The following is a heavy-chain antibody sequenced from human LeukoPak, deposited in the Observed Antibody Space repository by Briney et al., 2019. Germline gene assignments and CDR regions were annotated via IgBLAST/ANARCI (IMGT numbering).Heavy chain of an antibody. Sequence: GRSLRLSCAASGFTFSSYGMHWVRQAPGKGLEWVAVIWYDGSNKYYADSVKGRFTISRDNSKNTLYLQMNSLRAEDTAVYYCARDSGSGYYSLFDYWGQGTLVTVSS. J-gene: IGHJ4*02. CDR2: IWYDGSNK. CDR1: GFTFSSYG. V-gene: IGHV3-33*01. CDR3: ARDSGSGYYSLFDY. D-gene: IGHD3-22*01.